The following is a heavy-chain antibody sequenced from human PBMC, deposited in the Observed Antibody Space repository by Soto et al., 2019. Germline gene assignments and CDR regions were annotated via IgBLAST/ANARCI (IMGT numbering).Heavy chain of an antibody. Sequence: SETLSLTCTVSGGSISSGGYYWSWIRQHPGKGLEWIGTLYFRGATDYNPSLQSRVTISADTSKNQISLHLSSVTAADTAVYYCFGVLAATLDYWGQGTRVTVAS. CDR1: GGSISSGGYY. V-gene: IGHV4-39*01. CDR2: LYFRGAT. J-gene: IGHJ4*01. CDR3: FGVLAATLDY. D-gene: IGHD2-21*02.